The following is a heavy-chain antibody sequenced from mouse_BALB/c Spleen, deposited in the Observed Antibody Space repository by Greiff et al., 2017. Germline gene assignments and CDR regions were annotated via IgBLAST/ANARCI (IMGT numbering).Heavy chain of an antibody. Sequence: QVQLKQPGAELVKPGASVKLSCKASGYTFTSYWMHWVKQRPGQGLEWIGEINPSNGRTNYNEKFKSKATLTVDKSSSTAYMQLSSLTSEDSAVYYCARRITTVVRYFDVWGAGTTVTVSS. V-gene: IGHV1S81*02. D-gene: IGHD1-1*01. CDR2: INPSNGRT. CDR1: GYTFTSYW. J-gene: IGHJ1*01. CDR3: ARRITTVVRYFDV.